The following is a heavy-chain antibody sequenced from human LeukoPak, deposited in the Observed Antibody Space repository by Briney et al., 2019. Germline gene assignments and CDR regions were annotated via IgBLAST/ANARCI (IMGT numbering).Heavy chain of an antibody. CDR1: GFTFSSYA. J-gene: IGHJ5*02. CDR2: ISGSGGST. D-gene: IGHD3-22*01. CDR3: AKARGYYYDSSGYYL. Sequence: GSLRLSCAASGFTFSSYAMSWVRQAPGKGLEWVSAISGSGGSTYYADSVKGRFTISRDNSKNTLYLQMNSLRAEDTAVYYCAKARGYYYDSSGYYLWGQGTLVTVSS. V-gene: IGHV3-23*01.